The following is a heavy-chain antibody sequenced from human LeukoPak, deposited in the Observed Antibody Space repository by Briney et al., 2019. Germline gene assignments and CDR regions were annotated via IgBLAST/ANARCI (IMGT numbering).Heavy chain of an antibody. J-gene: IGHJ6*03. V-gene: IGHV4-39*07. CDR1: GGYITSSSYY. CDR3: ARGGSSYYYYYYMDV. D-gene: IGHD6-6*01. Sequence: SETLSLTCTVSGGYITSSSYYWSWIRQPPGKGLEWIGEINHSGSTNYNPSLKSRVTISVDTSKNQFSLKLSSVTAADTAVYYCARGGSSYYYYYYMDVWGKGTTVTVSS. CDR2: INHSGST.